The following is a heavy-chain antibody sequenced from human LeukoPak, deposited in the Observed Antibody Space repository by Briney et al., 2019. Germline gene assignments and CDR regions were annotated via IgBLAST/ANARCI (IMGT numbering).Heavy chain of an antibody. CDR3: ARDRGLDY. CDR2: INPSGGST. CDR1: GGTLNNFA. J-gene: IGHJ4*02. Sequence: GASVKVSCKASGGTLNNFAVSWVRQAPGQGLEWMGIINPSGGSTSYAQKFQGRVTMTRDTSTSTVYMELSSLRSEDTAVYYCARDRGLDYWGQGTLVTVSS. V-gene: IGHV1-46*02.